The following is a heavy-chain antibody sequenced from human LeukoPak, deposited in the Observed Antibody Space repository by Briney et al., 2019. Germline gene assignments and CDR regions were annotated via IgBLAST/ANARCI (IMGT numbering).Heavy chain of an antibody. Sequence: GGSLRLSCAASGFTFSSYSMNWVRQAPGKGLEWVSYISSSSSTIYYADSVKGRFTISRDNAKNTLSLQMNSLRAEDTAVYFCAKGWEFRVVIPAAVSWGQGTLVTVSS. D-gene: IGHD3-3*01. CDR1: GFTFSSYS. CDR2: ISSSSSTI. J-gene: IGHJ5*02. CDR3: AKGWEFRVVIPAAVS. V-gene: IGHV3-48*01.